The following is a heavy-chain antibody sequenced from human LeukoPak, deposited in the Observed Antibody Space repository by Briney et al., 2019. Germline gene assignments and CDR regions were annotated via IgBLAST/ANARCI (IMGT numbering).Heavy chain of an antibody. J-gene: IGHJ3*02. CDR2: IYASGDT. CDR3: AKDTFYYDGSGSGYEHDDFNI. D-gene: IGHD3-22*01. CDR1: GASITTYF. Sequence: SETLSLTCNVSGASITTYFWSWIRQPAGKRLEWIGRIYASGDTDYNPSLQSRVTMSMDTSRNHLSLNLTSVTAADTAVYYCAKDTFYYDGSGSGYEHDDFNIWGQGTMVTVSS. V-gene: IGHV4-4*07.